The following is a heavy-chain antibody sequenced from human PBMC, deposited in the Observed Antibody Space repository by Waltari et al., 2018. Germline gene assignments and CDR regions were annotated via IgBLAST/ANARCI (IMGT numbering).Heavy chain of an antibody. CDR1: GFTFSSYE. J-gene: IGHJ4*02. Sequence: EVQLVESGGGLVQPGGSLRLSCAASGFTFSSYEMNWVRQAPGKGMEWVSYISRRGSTIYYAVSVKGRLPISRDNAKNSLYLQMNSLRAEDTAVYYCASFYGSGSYSLGLYYFDYWGQGTLVTVSS. D-gene: IGHD3-10*01. CDR2: ISRRGSTI. CDR3: ASFYGSGSYSLGLYYFDY. V-gene: IGHV3-48*03.